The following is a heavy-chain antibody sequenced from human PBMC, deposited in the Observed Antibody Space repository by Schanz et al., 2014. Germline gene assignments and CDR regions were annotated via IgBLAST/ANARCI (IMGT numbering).Heavy chain of an antibody. J-gene: IGHJ4*02. CDR2: IYFSGAT. CDR3: ARGRHLGGPPYFDY. CDR1: GVSMGDFY. D-gene: IGHD3-16*01. V-gene: IGHV4-59*06. Sequence: QVQVLQAGPGVVKPSETLSLTCTFSGVSMGDFYWGWIRPPAGKGLEWIGYIYFSGATYINPSLESRVIISVDTSETQFSLKLTSVTAADTAVYYCARGRHLGGPPYFDYWGRGSLVSVSS.